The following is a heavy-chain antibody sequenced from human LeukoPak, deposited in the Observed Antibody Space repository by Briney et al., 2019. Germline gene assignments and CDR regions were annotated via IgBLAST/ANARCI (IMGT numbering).Heavy chain of an antibody. CDR2: ISAYSGNT. V-gene: IGHV1-18*01. D-gene: IGHD4-11*01. CDR3: ARGMTTVTTVDYYYYYGMDV. CDR1: GYTFTSYG. Sequence: GASVKVSCKASGYTFTSYGISWVRQAPGQGLEWMGWISAYSGNTNYAQKLQGRVTMTTDTSTSTAYMELRSLRSDDTAVYYCARGMTTVTTVDYYYYYGMDVWGQGTTVTVSS. J-gene: IGHJ6*02.